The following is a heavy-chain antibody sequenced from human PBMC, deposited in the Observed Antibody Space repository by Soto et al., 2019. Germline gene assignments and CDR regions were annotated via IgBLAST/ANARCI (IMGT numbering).Heavy chain of an antibody. D-gene: IGHD3-22*01. CDR3: ARDLSNFTMIVVVTFGY. CDR1: GFTFSSYA. V-gene: IGHV3-30-3*01. Sequence: QVQLVESGGGVVQPGRSLRLSCAASGFTFSSYAMHWVRQAPGKGLEWVAVISYDGSNKYYADSVKGRFTISRDNSKNKLYLQMNSLRAEDTAVYYCARDLSNFTMIVVVTFGYWGQGTLVTVSS. CDR2: ISYDGSNK. J-gene: IGHJ4*02.